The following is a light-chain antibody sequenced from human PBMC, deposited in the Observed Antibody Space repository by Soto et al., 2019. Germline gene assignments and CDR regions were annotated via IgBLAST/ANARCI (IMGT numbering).Light chain of an antibody. Sequence: EIVLTHSPGTLSLSPVERATLSCRASQSVSSSYLAWYQQKPGQAPRLLIYGASSRATGIPDRFSGSGSGTDFTLTISRLEPEDFAVYYCQQYSTFGQGTKV. CDR2: GAS. J-gene: IGKJ1*01. CDR3: QQYST. V-gene: IGKV3-20*01. CDR1: QSVSSSY.